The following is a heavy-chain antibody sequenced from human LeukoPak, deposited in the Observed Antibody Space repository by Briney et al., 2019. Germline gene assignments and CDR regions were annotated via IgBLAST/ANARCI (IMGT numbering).Heavy chain of an antibody. D-gene: IGHD6-13*01. CDR3: TRLASVAGLVDY. Sequence: GGSLRLSCAASGFTFSGSAMHWVRQASGKGLEWVGRIRSKANSYATAYAASVKGRFTISRDDSKNTAYLQMNSLKTEDTAAYYCTRLASVAGLVDYWGQGTLVTVSS. CDR2: IRSKANSYAT. J-gene: IGHJ4*02. V-gene: IGHV3-73*01. CDR1: GFTFSGSA.